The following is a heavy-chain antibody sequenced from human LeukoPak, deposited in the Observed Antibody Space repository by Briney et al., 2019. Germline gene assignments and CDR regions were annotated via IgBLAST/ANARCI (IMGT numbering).Heavy chain of an antibody. CDR1: GFTFSSYW. J-gene: IGHJ4*02. V-gene: IGHV3-7*01. D-gene: IGHD5-18*01. CDR3: ARALSGITGYTYGRGIDY. CDR2: IKKDGSEK. Sequence: TGGSLRLSCAASGFTFSSYWMNWVRQAPGKGLEWVANIKKDGSEKYYVDSVKGRFTISRDNAKTSLYLQMNSLRAEDTAVYFCARALSGITGYTYGRGIDYWGQGTLVTVSS.